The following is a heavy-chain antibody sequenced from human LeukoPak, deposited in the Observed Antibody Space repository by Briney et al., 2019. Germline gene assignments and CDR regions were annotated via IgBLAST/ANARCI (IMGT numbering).Heavy chain of an antibody. J-gene: IGHJ4*02. V-gene: IGHV4-34*01. CDR3: ARAYGAWDY. D-gene: IGHD4-17*01. CDR1: GGSFSGYY. Sequence: PSETLSLTCAVYGGSFSGYYWSWIRQPPGKGPEWIGEINHSGSTNYNPSLKSRVTISVDTSKNQFSLKLSSVTAADTAVYYCARAYGAWDYWGQGTLVTVSS. CDR2: INHSGST.